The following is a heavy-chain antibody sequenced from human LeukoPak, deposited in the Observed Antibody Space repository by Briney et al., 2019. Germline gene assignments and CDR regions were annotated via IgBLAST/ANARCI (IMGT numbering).Heavy chain of an antibody. CDR3: ARGRIAAGNNWFDP. D-gene: IGHD6-13*01. CDR2: IYTSGST. CDR1: GGSISSYY. J-gene: IGHJ5*02. Sequence: SETLSLTCTVSGGSISSYYWSWIRHPPGKGLGWIGRIYTSGSTNYNPSLKSRVTMSVDTSKNQFSLKLSSVTAADTAVYYCARGRIAAGNNWFDPWGQGTLVTVSS. V-gene: IGHV4-4*07.